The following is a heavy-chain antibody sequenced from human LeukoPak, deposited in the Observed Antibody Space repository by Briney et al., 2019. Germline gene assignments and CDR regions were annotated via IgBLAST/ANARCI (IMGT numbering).Heavy chain of an antibody. J-gene: IGHJ6*02. V-gene: IGHV5-51*01. CDR2: IYPGDSDT. Sequence: GESLKISCKGSGYSFTSYWIGWVRQMPGKGLEWMGIIYPGDSDTRYSPSFQGQVTISADKSISTAYLQWSSLKASDTAMYYCARGGSGSYLADYYYYGMDVWGQGTTVTVSS. CDR3: ARGGSGSYLADYYYYGMDV. D-gene: IGHD3-10*01. CDR1: GYSFTSYW.